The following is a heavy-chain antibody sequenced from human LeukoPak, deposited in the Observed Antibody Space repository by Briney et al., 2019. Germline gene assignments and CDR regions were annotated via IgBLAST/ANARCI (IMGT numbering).Heavy chain of an antibody. J-gene: IGHJ3*02. CDR3: ARGPQLGDDDAFDI. Sequence: ASVKVSCKASGYTFTGYYMHGVRQAPGQGLEWMGWINPNSGGTNYAQKFQGWVTMTRDTSISTAYMELSRLRSDDTAVYYCARGPQLGDDDAFDIWGQGTMVTVSS. D-gene: IGHD1-1*01. CDR2: INPNSGGT. CDR1: GYTFTGYY. V-gene: IGHV1-2*04.